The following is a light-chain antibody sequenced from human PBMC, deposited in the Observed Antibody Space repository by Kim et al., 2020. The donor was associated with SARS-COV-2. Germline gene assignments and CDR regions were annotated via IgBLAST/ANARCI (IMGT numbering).Light chain of an antibody. CDR1: QSVSTY. Sequence: EIVLTQSPATLSLSPGERATLSCRASQSVSTYLAWYEQKPGQAPTLLIYDASNRATGIPARFSCSGSGTDFTLTISSLEAEDSAVYYCQRRCNWPRNTFGQGTRLEIK. V-gene: IGKV3-11*01. J-gene: IGKJ5*01. CDR3: QRRCNWPRNT. CDR2: DAS.